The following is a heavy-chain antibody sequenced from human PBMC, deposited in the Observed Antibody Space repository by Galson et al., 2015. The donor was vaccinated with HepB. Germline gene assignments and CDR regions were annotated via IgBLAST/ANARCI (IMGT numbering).Heavy chain of an antibody. CDR2: IKLDGGDK. CDR3: GRGVGMGD. V-gene: IGHV3-7*03. J-gene: IGHJ4*02. CDR1: GFTFSSFW. Sequence: SLRLSCAASGFTFSSFWMSWVRQAPGKGLEWVANIKLDGGDKFYVDSVKGRFTISRDNAKNSLYLQMNSLRAEDTAVYYCGRGVGMGDWGQGTLVTVSS. D-gene: IGHD3-3*01.